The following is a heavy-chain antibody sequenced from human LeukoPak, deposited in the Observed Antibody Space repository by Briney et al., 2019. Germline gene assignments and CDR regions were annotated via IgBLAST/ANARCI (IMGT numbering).Heavy chain of an antibody. D-gene: IGHD4-17*01. Sequence: GGSLRLSCAASGFTFSSYAMHWVRQAPGKGLEWVAVISYDGSNKYYADSVKGRFTISRDNSKNTLYLQMNSLRAEDTAVYYCARATGNVDPYDYWGQGTLVTVSS. J-gene: IGHJ4*02. CDR2: ISYDGSNK. V-gene: IGHV3-30-3*01. CDR1: GFTFSSYA. CDR3: ARATGNVDPYDY.